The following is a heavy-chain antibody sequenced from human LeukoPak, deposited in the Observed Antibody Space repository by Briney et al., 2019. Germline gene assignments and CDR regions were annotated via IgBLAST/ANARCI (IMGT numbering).Heavy chain of an antibody. V-gene: IGHV1-2*02. J-gene: IGHJ3*02. CDR2: INPNSGGT. Sequence: ASVKVSCKASGYTFTGYYMHWVRQAPGQGLEWMGWINPNSGGTNYAQKFQGRVTMTRDTSISTAYMELSRLRSDDTAVYYCARPIAARREKDAFDIWGQGTMVTVSS. CDR3: ARPIAARREKDAFDI. D-gene: IGHD6-6*01. CDR1: GYTFTGYY.